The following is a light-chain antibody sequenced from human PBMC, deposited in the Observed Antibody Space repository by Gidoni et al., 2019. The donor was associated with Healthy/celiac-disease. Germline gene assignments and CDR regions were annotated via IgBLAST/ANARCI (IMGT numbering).Light chain of an antibody. Sequence: QSALTQPASVSGSPGQSITISCTGTSSDVGGYNYVSWYQQHPRKAPKLMIYEVSKRPSGVPDRFSGSKSGNTASLTISGLQAEDEADYYCSSYTSSSTRVFGGGTKLTVL. CDR3: SSYTSSSTRV. CDR1: SSDVGGYNY. J-gene: IGLJ3*02. V-gene: IGLV2-14*01. CDR2: EVS.